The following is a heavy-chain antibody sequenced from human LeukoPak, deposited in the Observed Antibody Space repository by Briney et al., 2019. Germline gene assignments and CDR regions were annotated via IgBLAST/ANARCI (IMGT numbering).Heavy chain of an antibody. CDR1: GGSISSSSYY. D-gene: IGHD2-2*01. CDR3: AGPKYSSTARYMDV. J-gene: IGHJ6*03. Sequence: SETLSLTCTVSGGSISSSSYYWGWIRQPPGKGLEWIGSIYYSGSTYYNPSLKSRVTISLDTSKNQFSLKLSTVTAADTAVYFCAGPKYSSTARYMDVWGKGTTVTVSS. CDR2: IYYSGST. V-gene: IGHV4-39*01.